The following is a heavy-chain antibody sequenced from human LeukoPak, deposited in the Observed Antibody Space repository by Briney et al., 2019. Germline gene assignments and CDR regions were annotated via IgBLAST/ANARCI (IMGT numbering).Heavy chain of an antibody. J-gene: IGHJ3*02. CDR2: IIPIFGTA. Sequence: GASVKVSCKASGGTLSSYAISWVRQAPGQGLEWMGGIIPIFGTANYAQKFQGRVTITTDESTSTAYMELSSLRSEDTAVYYCATERSGRRNWGAFDIWGQGTMVTVSS. V-gene: IGHV1-69*05. D-gene: IGHD6-19*01. CDR3: ATERSGRRNWGAFDI. CDR1: GGTLSSYA.